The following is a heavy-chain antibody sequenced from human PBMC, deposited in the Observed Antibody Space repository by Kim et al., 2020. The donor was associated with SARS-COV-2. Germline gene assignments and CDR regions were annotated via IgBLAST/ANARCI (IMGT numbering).Heavy chain of an antibody. CDR2: ISGSGGST. CDR1: GFTFSSYA. D-gene: IGHD1-26*01. J-gene: IGHJ4*02. Sequence: GGSLRLSCAASGFTFSSYAMSWVRQAPGKGLEWVSAISGSGGSTYYADSVKGRFTISRDNSKNTLYLQMNSLRAEDTAVYYCAKVELLRDRRGYFDYWGQGTLVTVSS. CDR3: AKVELLRDRRGYFDY. V-gene: IGHV3-23*01.